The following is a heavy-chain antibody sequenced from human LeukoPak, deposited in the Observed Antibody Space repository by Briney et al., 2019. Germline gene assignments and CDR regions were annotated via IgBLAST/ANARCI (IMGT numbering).Heavy chain of an antibody. D-gene: IGHD3-22*01. CDR1: GFTFSTYK. CDR3: ARDSSANYYNSGYSNSYFIGMAV. CDR2: ISSTGSTI. Sequence: GGSLRLALAARGFTFSTYKVDCVRQAPGKGLEWVSYISSTGSTIYYADSVKGRFIISRDNAKNSLYPQMNSLRDEDTAVFYCARDSSANYYNSGYSNSYFIGMAVWGPGTTVTVSS. J-gene: IGHJ6*02. V-gene: IGHV3-48*02.